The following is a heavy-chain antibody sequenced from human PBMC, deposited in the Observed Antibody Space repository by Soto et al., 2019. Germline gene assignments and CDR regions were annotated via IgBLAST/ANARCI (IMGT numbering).Heavy chain of an antibody. V-gene: IGHV3-7*01. J-gene: IGHJ4*02. CDR3: ARRRCSSTSCFFDY. CDR1: GFTFSSYW. D-gene: IGHD2-2*01. CDR2: IRQDGNEN. Sequence: GGSLRLSCAASGFTFSSYWMSWVRQAPGKGLEWVANIRQDGNENYYVDSVKDRFTISRDNAKNSLYLQMNSLRAEDTAVFYCARRRCSSTSCFFDYWGQGTLVTVSS.